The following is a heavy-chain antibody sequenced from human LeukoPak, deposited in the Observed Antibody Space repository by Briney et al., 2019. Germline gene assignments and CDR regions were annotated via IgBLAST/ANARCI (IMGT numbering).Heavy chain of an antibody. D-gene: IGHD5-24*01. V-gene: IGHV3-48*01. CDR2: ISSSGSAT. CDR1: GFTFSSYT. CDR3: ARERGYTYSFDY. J-gene: IGHJ4*02. Sequence: PGGSLRLSCAASGFTFSSYTMSWVRQAPGKGLEWVSYISSSGSATYHAGSVKGRFTISRDNAKNSPYLQLNSLRVEDTAVYYCARERGYTYSFDYWGQGTLVTVSS.